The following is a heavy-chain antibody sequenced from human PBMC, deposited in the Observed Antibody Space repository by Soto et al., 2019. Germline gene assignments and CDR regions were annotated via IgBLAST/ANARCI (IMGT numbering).Heavy chain of an antibody. CDR2: IYYSGST. CDR1: GGSISSGGYY. D-gene: IGHD2-15*01. Sequence: PSETLSLTCTVSGGSISSGGYYWSWIRQHPGKGLEWIGYIYYSGSTYYNPSLKSRVTISVDTSKNHFSLKLSSLTAADTAVYYCARWGYFTEDYWGQGTLVTVSS. V-gene: IGHV4-31*03. CDR3: ARWGYFTEDY. J-gene: IGHJ4*02.